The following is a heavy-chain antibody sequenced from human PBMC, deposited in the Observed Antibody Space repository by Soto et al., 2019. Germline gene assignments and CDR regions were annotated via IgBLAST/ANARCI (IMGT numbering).Heavy chain of an antibody. D-gene: IGHD3-22*01. CDR1: GFIFEDFA. V-gene: IGHV3-9*01. J-gene: IGHJ4*02. CDR3: AKDVGSHYYDTSAYLYDY. Sequence: PGGSLRLSCVGSGFIFEDFAMNWVRQVPGKGLEWVSGISWNSATLAYADSVKGRFIVSRDNAKNILYLQMNSLRAEDAALYYCAKDVGSHYYDTSAYLYDYWGQGTLVTVSS. CDR2: ISWNSATL.